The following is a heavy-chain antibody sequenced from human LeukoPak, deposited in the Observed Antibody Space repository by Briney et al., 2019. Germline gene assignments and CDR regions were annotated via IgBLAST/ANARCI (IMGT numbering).Heavy chain of an antibody. J-gene: IGHJ4*02. V-gene: IGHV4-39*01. CDR2: IYYSGST. CDR3: ARLPQPGDFSPGYFDY. Sequence: SETLSLTCTVSGGSISSSSYYWGWIRQPPGKGLEWIGSIYYSGSTYYNPSLKSRVTISVDTSKNQFSLKLSSVTAADTAVYYCARLPQPGDFSPGYFDYWGQGTLVTVSS. D-gene: IGHD7-27*01. CDR1: GGSISSSSYY.